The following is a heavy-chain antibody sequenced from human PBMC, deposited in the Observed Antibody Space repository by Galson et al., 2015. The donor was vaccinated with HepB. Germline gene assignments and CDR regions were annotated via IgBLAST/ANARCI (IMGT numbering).Heavy chain of an antibody. CDR1: GFTFSSYS. V-gene: IGHV3-21*01. CDR2: ISSSSSYI. CDR3: ARDLRIYYDSSGYYYFDY. J-gene: IGHJ4*02. Sequence: SLRLSCAASGFTFSSYSMNWVRQAPGKGPEWVSSISSSSSYIYYADSVKGRFTISRDNAENSLYLQMNSLRAEDTAVYYCARDLRIYYDSSGYYYFDYWGQGTLVTVSS. D-gene: IGHD3-22*01.